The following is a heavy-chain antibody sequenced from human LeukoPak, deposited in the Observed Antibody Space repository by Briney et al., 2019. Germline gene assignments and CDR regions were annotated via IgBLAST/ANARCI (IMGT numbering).Heavy chain of an antibody. D-gene: IGHD3-10*01. Sequence: GESLKISCKGSGYSFSSYWIGWVRQMPGKGLEWMGIIYPGDSETRYSPSFRGQVVISADKSISTAYLQWSSLKASDTAMYYCARHAYYYASGYYLDSWGRGALVTVSS. CDR3: ARHAYYYASGYYLDS. V-gene: IGHV5-51*01. CDR2: IYPGDSET. J-gene: IGHJ4*02. CDR1: GYSFSSYW.